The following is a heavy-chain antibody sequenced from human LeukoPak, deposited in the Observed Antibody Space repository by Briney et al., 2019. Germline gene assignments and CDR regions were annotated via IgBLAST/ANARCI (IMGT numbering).Heavy chain of an antibody. V-gene: IGHV3-53*01. J-gene: IGHJ4*02. Sequence: PGGSLRLSCTVSGFTVSSNSMSWVRQAPGKGLEWVSFIYSDNTHYSDSVKRRFTISRDNSKNTLYLQMNSLRAEDTAVYYCARRAAAYSHPYDYWGQGTLVTVSS. CDR1: GFTVSSNS. CDR2: IYSDNT. D-gene: IGHD2-15*01. CDR3: ARRAAAYSHPYDY.